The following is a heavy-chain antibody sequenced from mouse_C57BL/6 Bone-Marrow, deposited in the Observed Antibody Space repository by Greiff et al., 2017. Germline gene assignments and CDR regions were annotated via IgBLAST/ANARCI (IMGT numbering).Heavy chain of an antibody. V-gene: IGHV1-55*01. D-gene: IGHD1-1*01. J-gene: IGHJ4*01. CDR3: ARRLRGFYYARDY. CDR1: GYTFTSYW. Sequence: QVQLQQPGAELVKPGASVKMSCKASGYTFTSYWITWVKQRPGQGLEWIGDIYPGSGSTNYTEKFKSKATLTVDTSSSTAYMQLSSLTSEDSAVYYCARRLRGFYYARDYWGQGTAVTVSS. CDR2: IYPGSGST.